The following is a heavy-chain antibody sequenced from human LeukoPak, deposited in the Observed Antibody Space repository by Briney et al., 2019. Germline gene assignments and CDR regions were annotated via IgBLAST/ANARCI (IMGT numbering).Heavy chain of an antibody. D-gene: IGHD2-15*01. V-gene: IGHV4-31*03. CDR3: ARVSDCSGGSCYYFDY. J-gene: IGHJ4*02. CDR2: IYYSGST. CDR1: GGSISSGGYY. Sequence: PSETLSLTCTVSGGSISSGGYYWSWIRQHPGKGLEWIGYIYYSGSTYYNSSLKSRVTISVDTSKNQFSLKLSSVTAADTAVYYCARVSDCSGGSCYYFDYWGQGTLVTVSS.